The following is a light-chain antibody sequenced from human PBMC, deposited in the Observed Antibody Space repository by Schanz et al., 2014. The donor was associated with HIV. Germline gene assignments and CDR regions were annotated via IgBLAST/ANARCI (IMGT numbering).Light chain of an antibody. V-gene: IGLV2-23*01. J-gene: IGLJ3*02. CDR3: CSYAGSYTSWV. CDR1: ISDVGSYNL. CDR2: EGS. Sequence: QSALTQPASVSGSPGQSITISCTGTISDVGSYNLVSWYQQHPGKAPKLMIYEGSKRPLGVSNRFSGSKSGNTASLTISGLQAEDEADYYCCSYAGSYTSWVFGGGTKLTVL.